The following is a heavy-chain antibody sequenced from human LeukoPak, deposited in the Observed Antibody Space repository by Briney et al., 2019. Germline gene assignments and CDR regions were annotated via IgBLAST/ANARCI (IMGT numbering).Heavy chain of an antibody. J-gene: IGHJ4*02. CDR2: ISSSGSTI. CDR1: GFTFSSYE. D-gene: IGHD5-12*01. CDR3: GRGRSGVSGNDSPFDY. Sequence: GGSLRLSCAASGFTFSSYEMNWVRQAPGKGLEWVSYISSSGSTIYYADSVKGRFTISRDNAKNSLYLQINSLRAEDTAVYYCGRGRSGVSGNDSPFDYWGQGTLVTVSS. V-gene: IGHV3-48*03.